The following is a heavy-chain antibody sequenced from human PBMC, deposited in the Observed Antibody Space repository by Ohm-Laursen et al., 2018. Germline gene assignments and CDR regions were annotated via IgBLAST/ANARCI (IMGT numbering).Heavy chain of an antibody. Sequence: SLRLSCTASGFTVSGNYMSWVRQPPGKGLEWVSVIYSGGSTYYADSVKGRFIISRDNSKNTLYLQMNSLRAEDTAVYYCARDGGYGTFDYWGQGTLVTVSS. J-gene: IGHJ4*02. CDR1: GFTVSGNY. D-gene: IGHD5-12*01. CDR3: ARDGGYGTFDY. V-gene: IGHV3-66*01. CDR2: IYSGGST.